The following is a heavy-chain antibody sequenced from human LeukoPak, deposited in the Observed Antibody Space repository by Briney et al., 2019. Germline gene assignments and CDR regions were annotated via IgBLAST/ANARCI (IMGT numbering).Heavy chain of an antibody. CDR2: ISHSGST. J-gene: IGHJ5*02. CDR1: GGTISSYY. V-gene: IGHV4-38-2*02. D-gene: IGHD1-14*01. Sequence: SETLSFTCTVSGGTISSYYWSWIRQPPGKGLEWIGSISHSGSTYYKPSLKSRVTISVDTSKNQFSLKLRSVTAADTAVYYCARVTSRLGWFDPWGQGTLVTVSS. CDR3: ARVTSRLGWFDP.